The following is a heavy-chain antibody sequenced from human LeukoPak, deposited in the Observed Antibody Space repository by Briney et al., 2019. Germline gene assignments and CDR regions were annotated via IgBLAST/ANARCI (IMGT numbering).Heavy chain of an antibody. J-gene: IGHJ6*03. CDR1: GFTFSSYS. V-gene: IGHV3-48*04. CDR3: ARGFHYDSSGHNWDDYYYYYYMDV. Sequence: PGGSLRLSCAASGFTFSSYSMNWVRQAPGKGLEWVSYISSSSSTIYYADSVKGRFTISRDNAKNSLYLQMNSLRAEDTAVYYCARGFHYDSSGHNWDDYYYYYYMDVWGKGTTVTVSS. CDR2: ISSSSSTI. D-gene: IGHD3-22*01.